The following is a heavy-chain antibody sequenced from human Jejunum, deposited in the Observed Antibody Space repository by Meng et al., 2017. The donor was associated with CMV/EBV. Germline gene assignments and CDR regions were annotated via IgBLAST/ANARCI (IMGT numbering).Heavy chain of an antibody. CDR3: AKHTYSNGLDV. J-gene: IGHJ6*02. CDR2: IQFDGSDK. CDR1: GFSFRDYP. Sequence: ASGFSFRDYPMPWVRQTPGKGLEWLAYIQFDGSDKYYPDSVKGRFASSRDNSKNTLYLQMDSLRPDDSAVYYCAKHTYSNGLDVWGQGTTVTVSS. V-gene: IGHV3-30*02. D-gene: IGHD2-15*01.